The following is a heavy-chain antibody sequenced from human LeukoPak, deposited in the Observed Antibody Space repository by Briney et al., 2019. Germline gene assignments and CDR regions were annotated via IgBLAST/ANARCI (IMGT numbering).Heavy chain of an antibody. J-gene: IGHJ6*03. CDR3: ARERVGPTSYYYYYMDV. CDR1: GYTFTSYG. D-gene: IGHD1-26*01. CDR2: ISAYNGNT. Sequence: ASVKVSCKASGYTFTSYGISCVRQAPGQGLEWMGWISAYNGNTNYAQKLQGRVTMTTDTSTSTAYMELRSLRSDDTAVYYCARERVGPTSYYYYYMDVWGKGTTVTVSS. V-gene: IGHV1-18*01.